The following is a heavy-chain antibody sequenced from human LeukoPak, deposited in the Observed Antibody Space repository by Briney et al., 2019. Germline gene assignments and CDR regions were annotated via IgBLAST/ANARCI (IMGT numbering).Heavy chain of an antibody. CDR2: IKEDGGET. CDR3: ARRKEVQTTFDY. Sequence: PGGSLRLSCVASGVIFSNYWMGWVRQAPGEGLEWVANIKEDGGETYYVDSVKGRFTISRDNAKNSLDLQMNSLRDEDTAVYYCARRKEVQTTFDYWGQGTLVTVSS. J-gene: IGHJ4*02. V-gene: IGHV3-7*01. D-gene: IGHD4/OR15-4a*01. CDR1: GVIFSNYW.